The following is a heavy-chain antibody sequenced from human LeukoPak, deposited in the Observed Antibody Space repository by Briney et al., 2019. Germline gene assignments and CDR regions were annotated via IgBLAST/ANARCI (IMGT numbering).Heavy chain of an antibody. Sequence: PGGSLRLSCAASGFTFSSYSMNWVRQAPGKGLEWVSSISSSSSYIYYADSVKGRFTISRDNAKNSLYLQMNSLRAEDTAVYYCAREQWWLIPWFGPWGQGTLVTVSS. J-gene: IGHJ5*02. V-gene: IGHV3-21*01. D-gene: IGHD2-8*01. CDR1: GFTFSSYS. CDR3: AREQWWLIPWFGP. CDR2: ISSSSSYI.